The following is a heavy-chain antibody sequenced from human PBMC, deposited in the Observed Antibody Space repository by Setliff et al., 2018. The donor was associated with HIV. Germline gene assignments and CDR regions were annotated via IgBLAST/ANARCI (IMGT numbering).Heavy chain of an antibody. CDR1: RFTFSTYA. CDR2: ISSSPGTT. Sequence: GGSLRLSCAASRFTFSTYAMNWVRQAPGKGLEWVSSISSSPGTTYYADSVKGRFTISRDNPKNTLYRQMNSLRAEDTAVYYCAKGVGVATPGETLDACHMWGQGTMVTVSS. CDR3: AKGVGVATPGETLDACHM. V-gene: IGHV3-23*01. D-gene: IGHD2-8*01. J-gene: IGHJ3*02.